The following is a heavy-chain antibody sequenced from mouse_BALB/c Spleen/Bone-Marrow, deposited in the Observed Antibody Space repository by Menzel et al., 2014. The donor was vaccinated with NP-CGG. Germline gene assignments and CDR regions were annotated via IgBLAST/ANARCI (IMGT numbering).Heavy chain of an antibody. V-gene: IGHV1-7*01. D-gene: IGHD2-1*01. CDR3: ARGNPLHAMDY. CDR1: GYTFTSYW. Sequence: QVQLQQPGAELAKPGASVKMSCKASGYTFTSYWMHWVKQRPGQGLEWIGYINPSTGYTDYNQKFNDKATLTADKSSSTAYMQLSSLTSKDSAVYYCARGNPLHAMDYWGQGTSVTVSS. J-gene: IGHJ4*01. CDR2: INPSTGYT.